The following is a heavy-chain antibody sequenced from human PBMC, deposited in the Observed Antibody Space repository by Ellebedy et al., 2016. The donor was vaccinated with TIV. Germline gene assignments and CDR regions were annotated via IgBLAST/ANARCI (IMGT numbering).Heavy chain of an antibody. V-gene: IGHV3-48*02. Sequence: GESLKISXAASGFTFSSYSMNWVRQAPGKGLEWVSYISSSSSTIHYADSVKGRFTISRDSAKNSLYLQMNSLRDEDTAVYYCARDRGGYTYGNFDYWGQGTLVTVSS. D-gene: IGHD5-18*01. CDR3: ARDRGGYTYGNFDY. CDR2: ISSSSSTI. J-gene: IGHJ4*02. CDR1: GFTFSSYS.